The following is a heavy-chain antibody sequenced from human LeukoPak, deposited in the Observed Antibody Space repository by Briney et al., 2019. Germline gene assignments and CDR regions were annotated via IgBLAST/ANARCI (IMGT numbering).Heavy chain of an antibody. D-gene: IGHD3-3*01. CDR3: AKLPNYDFWSGYYYYYMDV. V-gene: IGHV3-23*01. J-gene: IGHJ6*03. CDR1: GLTFSNSA. CDR2: ISGSAGST. Sequence: GGSLRLSCAASGLTFSNSAMNWVRQAPGKGLEWVSAISGSAGSTYYADSVKGRFTISRDNSKNTLYLQMNSLRAEDTAVYYCAKLPNYDFWSGYYYYYMDVWGKGTTVTVSS.